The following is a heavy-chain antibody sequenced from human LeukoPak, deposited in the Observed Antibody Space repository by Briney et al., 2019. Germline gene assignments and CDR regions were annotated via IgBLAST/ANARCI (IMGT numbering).Heavy chain of an antibody. CDR2: IYPGDSDT. CDR1: GYSFTNHW. V-gene: IGHV5-51*01. CDR3: SRMSDRKVDY. Sequence: GESLKISCKASGYSFTNHWIGWVRQMPGKGLEWMGIIYPGDSDTRYSPSFQGQVTISADKSISTAYLQWSSLKASGTAIYYCSRMSDRKVDYWGQGTLVSVSS. D-gene: IGHD2-21*02. J-gene: IGHJ4*02.